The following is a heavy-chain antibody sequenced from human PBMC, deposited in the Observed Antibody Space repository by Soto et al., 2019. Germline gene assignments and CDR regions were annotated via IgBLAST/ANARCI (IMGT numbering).Heavy chain of an antibody. CDR3: ARDLNYGLFDY. Sequence: GGSLRLSCAASGFTVSSNYMSWVRQAPGKGLEWVSVTYPGGTTYYADSVKGRFAISRDNAKNSLYLQMNSLRAEDTAVYYCARDLNYGLFDYWGQGTLVTVSS. CDR1: GFTVSSNY. D-gene: IGHD4-17*01. CDR2: TYPGGTT. J-gene: IGHJ4*02. V-gene: IGHV3-66*01.